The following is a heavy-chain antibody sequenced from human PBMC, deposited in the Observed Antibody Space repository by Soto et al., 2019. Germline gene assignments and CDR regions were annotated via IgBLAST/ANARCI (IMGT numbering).Heavy chain of an antibody. V-gene: IGHV4-39*01. D-gene: IGHD3-22*01. CDR1: GGSITSSSYY. CDR3: AKRGYGSGYHDY. Sequence: PSETLSLTCTVSGGSITSSSYYWGWIRQPPGKGLEWIGNIFHTGSTYYNLSLKSRVTISIDTSKNQFSRKLSSVTATDTAVYYWAKRGYGSGYHDYWGQEPLLTVPS. CDR2: IFHTGST. J-gene: IGHJ4*02.